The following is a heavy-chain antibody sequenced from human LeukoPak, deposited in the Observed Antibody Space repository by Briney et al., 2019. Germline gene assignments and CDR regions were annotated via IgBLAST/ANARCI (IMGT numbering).Heavy chain of an antibody. CDR1: GGSFSGYY. V-gene: IGHV4-34*01. Sequence: LETLSLTCAVYGGSFSGYYWSWIRQPPGKGLEWIGEINHSGSTNYNPSLKSRVTISVDTSKNQFSLKLSSVTAADTAVYYCARGYDYCDYWGQGTLVTVSS. CDR2: INHSGST. J-gene: IGHJ4*02. CDR3: ARGYDYCDY. D-gene: IGHD5-12*01.